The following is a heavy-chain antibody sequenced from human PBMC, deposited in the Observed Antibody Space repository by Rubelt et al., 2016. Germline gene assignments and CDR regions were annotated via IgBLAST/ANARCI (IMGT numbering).Heavy chain of an antibody. V-gene: IGHV7-4-1*02. CDR1: GYTFTSHY. CDR3: ARGMRWFGENY. Sequence: QVQLVQSGAEVKKPGASVKVSCKASGYTFTSHYMHWVRQAPGQGLEWMGWINTNTGNPTYAQGFTGRFGVSLDTSVSTAYLQISSLKAEDTAVYYCARGMRWFGENYWGQGTLVTVSS. CDR2: INTNTGNP. D-gene: IGHD3-10*01. J-gene: IGHJ4*02.